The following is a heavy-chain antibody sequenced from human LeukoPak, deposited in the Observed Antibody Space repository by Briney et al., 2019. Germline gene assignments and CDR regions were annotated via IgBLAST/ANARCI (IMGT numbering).Heavy chain of an antibody. J-gene: IGHJ5*02. D-gene: IGHD2-15*01. V-gene: IGHV4-59*01. Sequence: SETLTLTCTVSGTSISSYYWSWIRQPPGKGLEWIAYIYHSGSTNYNPSLKSRITISVDTSNKEFSLKLSSVTAADTAVYYCARVHCSGGSCYLAWFDPWGQGTLVTVSS. CDR3: ARVHCSGGSCYLAWFDP. CDR1: GTSISSYY. CDR2: IYHSGST.